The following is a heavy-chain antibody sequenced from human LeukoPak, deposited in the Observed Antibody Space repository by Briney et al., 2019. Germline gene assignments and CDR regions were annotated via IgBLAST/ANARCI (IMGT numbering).Heavy chain of an antibody. CDR2: ITPNSGGT. D-gene: IGHD1-26*01. CDR1: GYTFTGYY. Sequence: ASVKVSCKASGYTFTGYYMHWVRQAPGQGLEWTGWITPNSGGTNYAQKFQGRVTMTRDTSISTAYMELSRLRSDDTAVYYCAPSQSGSYSFDYWGQGTLVTVSS. CDR3: APSQSGSYSFDY. V-gene: IGHV1-2*02. J-gene: IGHJ4*02.